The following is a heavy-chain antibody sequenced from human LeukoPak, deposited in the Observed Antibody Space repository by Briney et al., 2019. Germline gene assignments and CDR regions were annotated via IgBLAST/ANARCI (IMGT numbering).Heavy chain of an antibody. Sequence: SETLSLTCTVSGGSISGYYWTWNRQPPGKGLEWIGYIYYSGNTNYNPSLKSRVTISVDTSMNQFSLKLSPVTAADTAVYYCARVGQDSSGYHHYYYSMDVWGQGTTVTVSS. CDR3: ARVGQDSSGYHHYYYSMDV. V-gene: IGHV4-59*01. J-gene: IGHJ6*02. CDR1: GGSISGYY. CDR2: IYYSGNT. D-gene: IGHD6-19*01.